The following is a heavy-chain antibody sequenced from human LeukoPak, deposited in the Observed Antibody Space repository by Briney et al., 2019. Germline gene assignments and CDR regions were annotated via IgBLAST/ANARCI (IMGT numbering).Heavy chain of an antibody. CDR2: IYYSGST. Sequence: SETLSLTCTVSGGSISNSRDYWAWIRQPPGKGLEWIANIYYSGSTYYSPSLKSRVTISVDTSKNQFSLKLSSVTAADTAVYYCARSRWLSDPYFDYWGQGTLVTVSS. V-gene: IGHV4-39*07. J-gene: IGHJ4*02. CDR3: ARSRWLSDPYFDY. D-gene: IGHD3-22*01. CDR1: GGSISNSRDY.